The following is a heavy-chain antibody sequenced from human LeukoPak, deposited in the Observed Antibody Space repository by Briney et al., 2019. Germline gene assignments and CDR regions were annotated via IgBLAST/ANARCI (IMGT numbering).Heavy chain of an antibody. D-gene: IGHD1-14*01. CDR1: GGSLRADF. J-gene: IGHJ5*02. CDR3: ARAPDRIRFDP. V-gene: IGHV4-34*01. CDR2: IHPGGST. Sequence: PSETLSLTCAVYGGSLRADFWSWIRQPPGKGLKWIGDIHPGGSTKYNPSLESRVTISVDTSMNQFSLRLTSVTAADTAVYYCARAPDRIRFDPWGQGALVTVSS.